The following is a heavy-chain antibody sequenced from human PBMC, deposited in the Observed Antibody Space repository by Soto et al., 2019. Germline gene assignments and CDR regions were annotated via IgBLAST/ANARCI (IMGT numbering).Heavy chain of an antibody. CDR1: GGSISSYY. D-gene: IGHD3-10*01. CDR2: IYYSGST. V-gene: IGHV4-59*01. J-gene: IGHJ5*02. Sequence: PSETLSLTCTVSGGSISSYYWSWIRQPPGKGLEWIGYIYYSGSTNYNPSLKSRVTISVDTSKNQLSLKLSSVTAADTAVYYCGRTLRPYYYGSGSVSFDPWGQGTLVTVSS. CDR3: GRTLRPYYYGSGSVSFDP.